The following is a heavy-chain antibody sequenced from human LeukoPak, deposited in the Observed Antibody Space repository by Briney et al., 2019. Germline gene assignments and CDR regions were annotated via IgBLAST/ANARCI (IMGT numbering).Heavy chain of an antibody. D-gene: IGHD3-22*01. V-gene: IGHV4-59*01. J-gene: IGHJ4*02. CDR3: ARNYYDSSAYSNLFDY. Sequence: SETLSLTCTVSGGSISSYYWSWIRQPPGKGLGWIGYIYYSGSTNYNPSLKSRVTISVDTSKNQFSLKLSSVTAADTAVYYCARNYYDSSAYSNLFDYWGQGTLVTVSS. CDR2: IYYSGST. CDR1: GGSISSYY.